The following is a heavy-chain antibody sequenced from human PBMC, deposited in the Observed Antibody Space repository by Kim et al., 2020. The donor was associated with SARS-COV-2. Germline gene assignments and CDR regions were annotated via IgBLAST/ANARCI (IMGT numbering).Heavy chain of an antibody. Sequence: SGSTNYNPSRKSRVTISVDTSKNHFSLKLNSMTAADTGVYYCARVFRGMDVWDQGTTVIVSS. V-gene: IGHV4-61*03. J-gene: IGHJ6*02. D-gene: IGHD3-10*02. CDR3: ARVFRGMDV. CDR2: SGST.